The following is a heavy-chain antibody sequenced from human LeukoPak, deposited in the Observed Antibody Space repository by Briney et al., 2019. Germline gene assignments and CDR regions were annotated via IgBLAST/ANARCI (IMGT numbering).Heavy chain of an antibody. V-gene: IGHV3-30*03. D-gene: IGHD2-21*02. CDR2: ISYDASNK. Sequence: GGSLRLSCEVSGFIFSSYAMYWVRQAPGKGLEWMAVISYDASNKYYADSVKGRFTISRDNSKNTLFLQMNSLKAEDTAVYYCARTPVCGDCFTYYYYGMDVWGQGTTVTVSS. CDR3: ARTPVCGDCFTYYYYGMDV. CDR1: GFIFSSYA. J-gene: IGHJ6*02.